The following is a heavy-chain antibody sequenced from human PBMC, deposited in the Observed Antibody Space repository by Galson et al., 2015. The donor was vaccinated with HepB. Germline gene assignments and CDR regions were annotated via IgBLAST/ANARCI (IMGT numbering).Heavy chain of an antibody. V-gene: IGHV3-11*01. D-gene: IGHD3-22*01. J-gene: IGHJ1*01. Sequence: SLRLSCAASGSTFSDYYMSWIRQAPGKGLEWVSYISSSGSTIYYADSVKGRFTISRDNAKNSLYLRMNSLRAEDTAVYYCARTFYDSSGYYSPPRYFQNWGQGTLVTVSS. CDR1: GSTFSDYY. CDR3: ARTFYDSSGYYSPPRYFQN. CDR2: ISSSGSTI.